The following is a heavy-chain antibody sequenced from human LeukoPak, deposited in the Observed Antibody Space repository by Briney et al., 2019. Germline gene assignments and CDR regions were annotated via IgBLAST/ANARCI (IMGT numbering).Heavy chain of an antibody. V-gene: IGHV1-2*02. CDR2: INPNSGGT. D-gene: IGHD6-13*01. CDR3: ARESTGYSSSFDY. Sequence: ASVKVSCKASGYTFTGYYMHWVRQAPGQGLEWMGWINPNSGGTNYAQKFQGRVTMTRDTSISTAYMELSRLRSDDTAVYYCARESTGYSSSFDYWGQGTLVTFSS. CDR1: GYTFTGYY. J-gene: IGHJ4*02.